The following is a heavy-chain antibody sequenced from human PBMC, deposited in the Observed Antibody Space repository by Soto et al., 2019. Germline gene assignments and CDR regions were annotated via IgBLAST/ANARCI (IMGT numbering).Heavy chain of an antibody. J-gene: IGHJ4*02. CDR2: ISGSGGNT. CDR1: GFTFSNYA. Sequence: GGSLRLSCAASGFTFSNYAMSWLRQAPGKGLEWVSISGSGGNTYYADSMKGRFTISRDNSKNTLYLQMNSLRAEDTAVYYCAKDQGSTLYYFDYWGQGT. D-gene: IGHD2-2*01. CDR3: AKDQGSTLYYFDY. V-gene: IGHV3-23*01.